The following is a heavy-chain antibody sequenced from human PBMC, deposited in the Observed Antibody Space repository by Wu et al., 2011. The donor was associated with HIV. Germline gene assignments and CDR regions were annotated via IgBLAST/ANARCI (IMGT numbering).Heavy chain of an antibody. CDR2: IYPGDSKT. V-gene: IGHV5-51*03. Sequence: VQLVQSGAEVKKPGESLKISCKGSGYSFSSYWIGWVRQMPGKGLEWMGIIYPGDSKTTYSPSFQGQVTISADKSLSSAYLQWTSLKASDTAIYYCARRYGSGTYYRLADAFDIWGQGTVVTVSS. D-gene: IGHD3-10*01. CDR3: ARRYGSGTYYRLADAFDI. CDR1: GYSFSSYW. J-gene: IGHJ3*02.